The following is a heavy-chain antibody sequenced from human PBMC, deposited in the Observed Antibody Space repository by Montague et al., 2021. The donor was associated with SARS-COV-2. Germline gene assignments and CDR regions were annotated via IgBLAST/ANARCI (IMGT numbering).Heavy chain of an antibody. CDR2: IYYTGRA. V-gene: IGHV4-39*01. D-gene: IGHD1-26*01. Sequence: SETLSLTCTVSGGSISSSSYYWGWVRQPPGKGLEWIGKIYYTGRASYKSSLTSRVTISVDTSQNRFSMRLRSVTAADTAVYYCARHKRVVEREPLGGMDVWGQGTPVTVSS. CDR3: ARHKRVVEREPLGGMDV. J-gene: IGHJ6*02. CDR1: GGSISSSSYY.